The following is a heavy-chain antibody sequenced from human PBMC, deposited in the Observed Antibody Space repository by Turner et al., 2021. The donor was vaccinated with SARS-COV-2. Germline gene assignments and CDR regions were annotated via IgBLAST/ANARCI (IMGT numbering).Heavy chain of an antibody. CDR1: GFTFSDAW. CDR3: ATEPLDY. CDR2: IKPNTRGGTT. Sequence: EVQLVESGGGLVQPGGSLRLSCAASGFTFSDAWMGWICQAPGNGLEWVGHIKPNTRGGTTAYTATVNGRFTISRDDSKNTLYLRMNSLKSEDTAVYYCATEPLDYWGQGILVTVSS. V-gene: IGHV3-15*01. J-gene: IGHJ4*02.